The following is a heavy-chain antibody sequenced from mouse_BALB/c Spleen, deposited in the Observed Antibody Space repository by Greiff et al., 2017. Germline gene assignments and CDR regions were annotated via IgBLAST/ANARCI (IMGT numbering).Heavy chain of an antibody. Sequence: VQRVESGPGLVQPSQSLSITCTVSGFSLTSYGVHWVRQSPGKGLEWLGVIWSGGSTDYNAAFISRLSISKDNSKSQVFFKMNSLQANDTAIYYCARGRYFDVWGVGTTVTVSS. CDR2: IWSGGST. V-gene: IGHV2-2*02. CDR1: GFSLTSYG. CDR3: ARGRYFDV. J-gene: IGHJ1*01.